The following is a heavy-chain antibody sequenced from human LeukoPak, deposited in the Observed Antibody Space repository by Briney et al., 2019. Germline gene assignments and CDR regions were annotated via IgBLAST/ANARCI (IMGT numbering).Heavy chain of an antibody. CDR3: ASDMAMRRYYYMDV. V-gene: IGHV3-7*01. Sequence: GGSLRLSWAASGFTFTSYWMSWVRQAPGKGLEWVANIKPDGSETNYVDSVKGRFTISRDNGKNALYLQMNSLRAEDTAVYYCASDMAMRRYYYMDVWGKGTTVTVSS. CDR2: IKPDGSET. CDR1: GFTFTSYW. D-gene: IGHD3-10*01. J-gene: IGHJ6*03.